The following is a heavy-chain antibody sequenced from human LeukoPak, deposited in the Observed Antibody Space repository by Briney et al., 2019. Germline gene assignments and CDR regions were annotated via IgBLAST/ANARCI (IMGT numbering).Heavy chain of an antibody. J-gene: IGHJ4*02. Sequence: GGSLRLSCAASGFTFSSYGMHWVRQAPGKGLEWVAVISYDGSNKYYADSVKGRFTISRDNSKNTLYLQMNSLRAEDTAVYYCAKDLRGYCSSTSCYTPDYWGQGTLVTVSS. CDR3: AKDLRGYCSSTSCYTPDY. CDR1: GFTFSSYG. V-gene: IGHV3-30*18. D-gene: IGHD2-2*02. CDR2: ISYDGSNK.